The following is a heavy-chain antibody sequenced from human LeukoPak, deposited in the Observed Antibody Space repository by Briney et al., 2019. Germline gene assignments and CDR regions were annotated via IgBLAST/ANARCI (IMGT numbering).Heavy chain of an antibody. D-gene: IGHD5-24*01. J-gene: IGHJ4*02. CDR2: INPNSGGT. CDR3: AGDGYNSRRFFDY. CDR1: GYTFTGYY. Sequence: ASVKVSCKASGYTFTGYYMHWVRQAPGQGLEWMGWINPNSGGTNYAQKFQGRVTMTRDTSISTAYMELSRLISDDTAVYYCAGDGYNSRRFFDYWGQGTLVTVSS. V-gene: IGHV1-2*02.